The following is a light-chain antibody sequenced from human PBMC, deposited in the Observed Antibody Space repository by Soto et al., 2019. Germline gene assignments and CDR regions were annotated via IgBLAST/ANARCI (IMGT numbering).Light chain of an antibody. CDR3: SSYTSSSTYVV. CDR2: DVS. J-gene: IGLJ2*01. Sequence: QSVLTQPASVSGSPGQSITISCTGTSSDVGAYDYVSWYQQHPDKAPKLMIYDVSNRPSGVSNRFSGSKSGNTASLTISGLQAEDEADYYCSSYTSSSTYVVFGGGTQLTVL. V-gene: IGLV2-14*03. CDR1: SSDVGAYDY.